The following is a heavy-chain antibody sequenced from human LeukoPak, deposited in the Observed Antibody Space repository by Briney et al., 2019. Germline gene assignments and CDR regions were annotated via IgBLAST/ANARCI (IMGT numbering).Heavy chain of an antibody. CDR1: GGTFSGYA. J-gene: IGHJ5*01. D-gene: IGHD7-27*01. Sequence: ASVKVSCTASGGTFSGYAISWVRQAPGQGLEWMGRIIPIFGIANYAQKFQGRVTITADKSTSTAYMELSSLRSEDTAVYYCARDWVGVLADYWGHNWFDPWGQGTLVTVSS. CDR3: ARDWVGVLADYWGHNWFDP. V-gene: IGHV1-69*04. CDR2: IIPIFGIA.